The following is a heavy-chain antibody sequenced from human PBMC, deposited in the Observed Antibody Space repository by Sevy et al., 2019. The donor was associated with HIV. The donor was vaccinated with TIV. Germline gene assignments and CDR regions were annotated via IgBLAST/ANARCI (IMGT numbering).Heavy chain of an antibody. D-gene: IGHD2-8*01. CDR1: GFTFSKYS. CDR3: AREGCTKPHDY. Sequence: GGSLRLSCAASGFTFSKYSMSWVRQPPGKGLEWVSTLSFVCGEINYADSVKGRFTISRDNSKSSVYLQMNNLRPEDTALYYCAREGCTKPHDYWGQGTLVTVSS. J-gene: IGHJ4*02. V-gene: IGHV3-23*01. CDR2: LSFVCGEI.